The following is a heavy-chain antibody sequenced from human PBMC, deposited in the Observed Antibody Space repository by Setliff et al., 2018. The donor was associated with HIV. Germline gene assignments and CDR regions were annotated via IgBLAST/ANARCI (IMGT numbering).Heavy chain of an antibody. J-gene: IGHJ4*02. V-gene: IGHV3-23*01. D-gene: IGHD2-8*02. Sequence: PGGSLRLSCETSGFTFSSYALHWVRQAPGKGLEWVSAISSGGEIMFYADSVKGRFTISRDNSKNTLYLQMISLGADDTAVYYCAKSLLVAGNDYWGQGTLVTVSS. CDR2: ISSGGEIM. CDR1: GFTFSSYA. CDR3: AKSLLVAGNDY.